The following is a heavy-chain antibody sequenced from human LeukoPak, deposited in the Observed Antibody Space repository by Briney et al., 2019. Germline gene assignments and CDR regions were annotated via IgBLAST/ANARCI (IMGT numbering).Heavy chain of an antibody. V-gene: IGHV3-7*01. CDR1: GFTFSSYS. J-gene: IGHJ4*02. D-gene: IGHD6-13*01. CDR3: ARDIEAAGLFLDY. CDR2: MKYDGSEK. Sequence: GGSLRLSCAASGFTFSSYSMNWVRQAPGKGLEWVANMKYDGSEKYHVDSVKGRFTISRDNAKNSLYLQMNSLRAEDTAVYYCARDIEAAGLFLDYWGQGTLVTVSS.